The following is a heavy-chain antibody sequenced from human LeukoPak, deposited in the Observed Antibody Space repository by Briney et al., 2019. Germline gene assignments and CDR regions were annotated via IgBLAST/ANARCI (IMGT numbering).Heavy chain of an antibody. CDR1: GFTFDDYA. CDR2: ISWDGGST. CDR3: AKGKDDRDPTSAYYYYYMDV. J-gene: IGHJ6*03. Sequence: GGSLRLSCAASGFTFDDYAMHWVRQAPGKGLEWVSLISWDGGSTYYADSVKGRFTISRDNSKHSLYLQMNSLRAEDTALYYCAKGKDDRDPTSAYYYYYMDVWGKGTTVTVSS. V-gene: IGHV3-43D*04. D-gene: IGHD3-10*01.